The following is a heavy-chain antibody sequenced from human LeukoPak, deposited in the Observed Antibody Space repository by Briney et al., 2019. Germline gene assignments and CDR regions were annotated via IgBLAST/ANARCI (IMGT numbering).Heavy chain of an antibody. CDR2: INNDGSST. J-gene: IGHJ6*03. CDR1: GFTFSHYW. Sequence: GSLRLPCAASGFTFSHYWMHWVRQVPGKGLVWVSHINNDGSSTTYADSVKGRFTISRDNAKNTLYLQMNSLRAEDMALYYCAKGGGGRLIYYYYMDVWGKGTTVTVSS. V-gene: IGHV3-74*01. CDR3: AKGGGGRLIYYYYMDV. D-gene: IGHD3-16*01.